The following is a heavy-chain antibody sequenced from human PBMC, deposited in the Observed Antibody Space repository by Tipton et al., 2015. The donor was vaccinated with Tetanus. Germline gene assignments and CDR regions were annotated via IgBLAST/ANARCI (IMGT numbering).Heavy chain of an antibody. J-gene: IGHJ4*02. Sequence: GSLRLSCAASGFTLGNYAMSWVRQAPGKGLEWIGGIYHTGGSYYLPSFKSRVTLSVDTSKDQFSLRLSSVTAADTAVYYCARGMGAYLNWGQGTLVTVS. CDR1: GFTLGNYAM. CDR2: IYHTGGS. D-gene: IGHD1-26*01. V-gene: IGHV4-4*02. CDR3: ARGMGAYLN.